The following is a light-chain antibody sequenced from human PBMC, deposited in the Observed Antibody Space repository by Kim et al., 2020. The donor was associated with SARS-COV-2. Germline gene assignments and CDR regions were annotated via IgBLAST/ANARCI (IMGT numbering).Light chain of an antibody. CDR3: SSYTTTALL. CDR2: DVN. V-gene: IGLV2-14*03. Sequence: QSALTQPASVSGSPGQSITISCTGNTSDVFWYQQIPGEAPKLLIYDVNNRPSGVSDRFTGAKSGNTASLTISGLQPEDEADYYCSSYTTTALLFGGGTQLTVL. CDR1: TSDV. J-gene: IGLJ2*01.